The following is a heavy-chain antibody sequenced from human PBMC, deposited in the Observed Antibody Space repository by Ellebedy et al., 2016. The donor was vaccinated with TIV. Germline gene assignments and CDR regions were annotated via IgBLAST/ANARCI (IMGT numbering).Heavy chain of an antibody. CDR3: ARGLRYSAYTY. J-gene: IGHJ4*02. Sequence: ASVKASCKASGFGLSGYYIHWVRQSPGQGLEWMGWVNPNGGGTEYAQKFQGRVTMTWDTSTSTAYMEVNWPISDDTAVYYCARGLRYSAYTYWGQGTLVTVSS. V-gene: IGHV1-2*02. CDR1: GFGLSGYY. CDR2: VNPNGGGT. D-gene: IGHD5-18*01.